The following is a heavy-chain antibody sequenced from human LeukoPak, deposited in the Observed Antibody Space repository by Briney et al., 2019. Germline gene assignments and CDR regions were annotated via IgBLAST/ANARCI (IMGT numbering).Heavy chain of an antibody. D-gene: IGHD4-17*01. CDR3: ARGFAYGDTGSFDY. CDR1: GDSISSSSYY. J-gene: IGHJ4*02. V-gene: IGHV4-39*07. CDR2: IFSGST. Sequence: PSETLSLTCIVSGDSISSSSYYWGWVRQPPGKGLEWIGSIFSGSTYYNPSLKSRVTISVDTSKNQFSLKLNSVTAADTAMYYCARGFAYGDTGSFDYWGQGTLVTVSS.